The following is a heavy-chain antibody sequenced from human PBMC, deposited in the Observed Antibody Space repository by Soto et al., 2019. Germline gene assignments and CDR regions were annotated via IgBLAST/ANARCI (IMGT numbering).Heavy chain of an antibody. CDR1: VFTFSDFW. Sequence: EVQLVESGGNLVQPGGSLRLSCAASVFTFSDFWMSWVRRAPGRGLEWVSNIKEDVSETYYVDSVEGRFTISRDNANKSLYLQMDSRRAEGTALYYCARGGSHSSDSWGQGALVTVSS. D-gene: IGHD1-26*01. V-gene: IGHV3-7*04. CDR3: ARGGSHSSDS. J-gene: IGHJ4*02. CDR2: IKEDVSET.